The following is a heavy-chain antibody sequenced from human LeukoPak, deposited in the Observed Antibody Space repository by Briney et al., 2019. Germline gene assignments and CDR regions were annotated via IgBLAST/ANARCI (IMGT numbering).Heavy chain of an antibody. CDR2: IYYSGST. J-gene: IGHJ3*01. CDR1: GGSISSYY. D-gene: IGHD5-12*01. CDR3: ARSRGYSGYAYDAFDL. V-gene: IGHV4-59*01. Sequence: KPSETLSLTCTVSGGSISSYYWSWIRQPPGKGLEWIGHIYYSGSTNYNPSLKSRVTISVDTSKNQFSLKLSSVTAADTAVYYCARSRGYSGYAYDAFDLWGQGTMVTVSS.